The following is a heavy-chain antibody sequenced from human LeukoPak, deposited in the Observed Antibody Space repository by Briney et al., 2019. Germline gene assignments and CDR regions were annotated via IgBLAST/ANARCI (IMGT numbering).Heavy chain of an antibody. D-gene: IGHD1-14*01. CDR1: AFIFSGHW. Sequence: PGGSLRLSCEGSAFIFSGHWMNWVRQTPGKGLEWVASIKEDGSERQYVDSVKGRFSISRDNTKGSLFLQLNSLRAEDTAVYYCAPGGIPPNYYSGMDVWGQGTTVTVSS. CDR3: APGGIPPNYYSGMDV. J-gene: IGHJ6*02. V-gene: IGHV3-7*03. CDR2: IKEDGSER.